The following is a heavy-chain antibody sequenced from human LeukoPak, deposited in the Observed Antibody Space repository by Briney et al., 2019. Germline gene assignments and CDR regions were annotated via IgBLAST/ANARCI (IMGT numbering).Heavy chain of an antibody. CDR2: INHSGST. J-gene: IGHJ4*02. CDR3: ATTSALFDY. D-gene: IGHD1-26*01. CDR1: GGSFSGYY. Sequence: SETLSLTCAVYGGSFSGYYWSWIRQPPGKGLEWIGEINHSGSTYYNPSLKSRVTISVDTSKNQFSLKLSSVTAADTAVYYCATTSALFDYWGQGTLVTVSS. V-gene: IGHV4-34*01.